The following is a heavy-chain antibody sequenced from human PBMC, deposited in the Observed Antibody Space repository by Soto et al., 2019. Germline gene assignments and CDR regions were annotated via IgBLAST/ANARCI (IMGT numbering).Heavy chain of an antibody. CDR3: AKDPWFGSSWKYYFDY. CDR2: ISYDGSNK. J-gene: IGHJ4*02. Sequence: GGSLRLSCAASGFTFSSYGMHWVRQAPGKGLEWVAVISYDGSNKYYADSVKGRFTISRDNSKNTLYLQMNSLRAEDTAVYYCAKDPWFGSSWKYYFDYWGQGTLVTVSS. V-gene: IGHV3-30*18. CDR1: GFTFSSYG. D-gene: IGHD6-13*01.